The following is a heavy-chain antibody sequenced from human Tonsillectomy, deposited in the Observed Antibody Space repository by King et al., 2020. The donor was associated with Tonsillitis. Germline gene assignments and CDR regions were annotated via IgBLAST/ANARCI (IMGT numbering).Heavy chain of an antibody. J-gene: IGHJ4*02. CDR2: IWYDGSNK. V-gene: IGHV3-33*01. D-gene: IGHD4-11*01. CDR3: ARDGGGTVLFDY. Sequence: VQLVESGGGVVQPGRSLRLSCAASGFTFSTYGMHWVRQAPGKGLEWVAVIWYDGSNKYYADSVKGRFTISRDNSRNTLYVQMNSLRVDDTAVYYCARDGGGTVLFDYWGQGTLVTVFS. CDR1: GFTFSTYG.